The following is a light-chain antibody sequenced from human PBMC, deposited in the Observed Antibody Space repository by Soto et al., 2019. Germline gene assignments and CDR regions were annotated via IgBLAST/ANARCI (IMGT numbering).Light chain of an antibody. V-gene: IGKV3-20*01. Sequence: EILLTQSPGTLSLSPGERATLSCRASQSFSSTYLAWYQQKPGQAPRLLIYDASSRATGIPDRFSGSGSGTDFTLTISRLEPEDFAVHYCQHYGSSRTFGQGTKVDIK. CDR2: DAS. CDR1: QSFSSTY. CDR3: QHYGSSRT. J-gene: IGKJ1*01.